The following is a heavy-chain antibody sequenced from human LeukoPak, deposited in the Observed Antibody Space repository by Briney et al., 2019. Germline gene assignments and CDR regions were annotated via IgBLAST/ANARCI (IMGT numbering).Heavy chain of an antibody. CDR2: IWYDGSKK. V-gene: IGHV3-33*01. Sequence: PGGSLRLSCAASGFTFSNYGMHWVRQAPGKGLEWVALIWYDGSKKDYVDSVKGRFIISRDDSRNMVYLEMSSLRAEDTAVCYCAREGFDHWGQGTLVTVSS. CDR3: AREGFDH. J-gene: IGHJ5*02. CDR1: GFTFSNYG.